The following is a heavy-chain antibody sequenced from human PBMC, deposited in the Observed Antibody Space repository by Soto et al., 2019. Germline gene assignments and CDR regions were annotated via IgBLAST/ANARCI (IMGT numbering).Heavy chain of an antibody. CDR1: GFTFSSYG. CDR3: ARAPYCGGDCYSELANAFDI. CDR2: IWYDGSNK. Sequence: GGSLRLSCAASGFTFSSYGMHWVRQAPGKGLEWVAVIWYDGSNKYYADSVKGRFTISRDNSKNTLYLQMNSLRAEDTAVYYCARAPYCGGDCYSELANAFDIWGQGTMVTVSS. V-gene: IGHV3-33*01. J-gene: IGHJ3*02. D-gene: IGHD2-21*02.